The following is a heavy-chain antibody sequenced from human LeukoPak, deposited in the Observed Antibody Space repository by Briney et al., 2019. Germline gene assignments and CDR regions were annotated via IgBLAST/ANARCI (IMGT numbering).Heavy chain of an antibody. CDR2: TSGSGGNT. Sequence: PGGSLRLSCAASGFTFSSYAMSWVRQAPGKGLEWVSATSGSGGNTYYADSVKGRFTISRDNSKKTLYLQLSRLRAEDTAAYYCAKDPGVARFGELWNYLDPWGQGTLVTVSS. CDR3: AKDPGVARFGELWNYLDP. V-gene: IGHV3-23*01. D-gene: IGHD3-10*01. CDR1: GFTFSSYA. J-gene: IGHJ5*02.